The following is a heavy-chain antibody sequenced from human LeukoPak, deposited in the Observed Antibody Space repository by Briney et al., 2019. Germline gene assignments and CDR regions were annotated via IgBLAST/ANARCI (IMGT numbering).Heavy chain of an antibody. J-gene: IGHJ4*02. D-gene: IGHD3-3*01. CDR1: GFTFSNHW. V-gene: IGHV3-7*01. CDR2: IKEDGSRK. Sequence: GGSLRLSCAASGFTFSNHWMRWARQTPGKGLEWVADIKEDGSRKYYVDSVKGRFTISRDNAKNSLYLQMNSLRDEDTAVYYCAKDGLGAGDFWSGYSGFDYWGQGTLVTVSS. CDR3: AKDGLGAGDFWSGYSGFDY.